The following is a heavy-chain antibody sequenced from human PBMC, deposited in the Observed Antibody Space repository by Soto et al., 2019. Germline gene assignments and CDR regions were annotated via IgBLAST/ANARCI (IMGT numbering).Heavy chain of an antibody. CDR3: ARTYYDFWSGYPSTNDGYYYMDV. CDR1: GGSISSYY. J-gene: IGHJ6*03. D-gene: IGHD3-3*01. V-gene: IGHV4-59*01. CDR2: IYYSGST. Sequence: PSETLSLTCTVSGGSISSYYWSWIRQPPGKGLEWIGYIYYSGSTNYNPSLKSRVTISVDTSKNQFSLKLSSVTAADTAVYYCARTYYDFWSGYPSTNDGYYYMDVWGKGTTVTVSS.